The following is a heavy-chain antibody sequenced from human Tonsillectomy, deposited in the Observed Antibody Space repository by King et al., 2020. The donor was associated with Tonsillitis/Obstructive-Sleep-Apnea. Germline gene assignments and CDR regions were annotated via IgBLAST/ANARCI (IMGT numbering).Heavy chain of an antibody. CDR3: ARGPRWEIVVGVPDFYYYYMDV. V-gene: IGHV3-30*04. J-gene: IGHJ6*03. Sequence: VQLVESGGGVVQPGRSLRLSSAAAGFTFISYPMHCVRQAPGKGLEWGAVISYDRSNKYYADSVKGRLPISRDNSKNTLYLQMTSLRAEDTAVYYCARGPRWEIVVGVPDFYYYYMDVWGKGTTVTVSS. CDR2: ISYDRSNK. D-gene: IGHD2-2*01. CDR1: GFTFISYP.